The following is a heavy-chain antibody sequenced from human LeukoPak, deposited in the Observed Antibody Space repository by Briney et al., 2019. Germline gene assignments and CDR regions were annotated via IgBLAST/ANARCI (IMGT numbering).Heavy chain of an antibody. D-gene: IGHD3-10*01. V-gene: IGHV1-24*01. J-gene: IGHJ4*02. CDR2: FDPEDGET. CDR3: ARVVYYRFHNDY. CDR1: GYTLTELS. Sequence: ASVKVSCKVSGYTLTELSMHWVRQAPGKGLEWMGGFDPEDGETIYAQKFQGRVTMTEDTSTDTAYMELRSLRSDDTAVYYCARVVYYRFHNDYWGQGTLVTVSS.